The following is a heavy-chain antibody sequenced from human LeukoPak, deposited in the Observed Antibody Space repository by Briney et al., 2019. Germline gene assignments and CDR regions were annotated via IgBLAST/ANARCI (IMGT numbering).Heavy chain of an antibody. CDR1: GFTFNNYG. CDR3: AREMSTPDAPYYFDY. D-gene: IGHD2-2*01. Sequence: PGGSLRLSCAASGFTFNNYGMHWVRQAPGKGLEWVAFIRYNGNNQYYADSVKGRFTISRDNSKNTLYLQMNSLRAEDTAVYYCAREMSTPDAPYYFDYWGQGTLVTVSS. V-gene: IGHV3-30*02. CDR2: IRYNGNNQ. J-gene: IGHJ4*02.